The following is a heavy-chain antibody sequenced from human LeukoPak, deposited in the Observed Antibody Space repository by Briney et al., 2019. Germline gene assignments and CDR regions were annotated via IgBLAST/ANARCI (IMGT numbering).Heavy chain of an antibody. V-gene: IGHV3-23*01. CDR2: IGGRDDRT. D-gene: IGHD3-3*01. CDR1: GFTLPGHT. Sequence: PGGSLRLSCAASGFTLPGHTMTWLRKAPGKGLEWVSIIGGRDDRTYYADFVKGRFTISRDTSKNILYLQMNNLRAEDTAVYYCARDPNPLYDLWSGYKWGQGTLVTASS. J-gene: IGHJ4*02. CDR3: ARDPNPLYDLWSGYK.